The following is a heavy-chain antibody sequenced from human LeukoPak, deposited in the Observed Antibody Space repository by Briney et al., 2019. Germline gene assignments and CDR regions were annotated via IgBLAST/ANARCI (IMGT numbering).Heavy chain of an antibody. CDR2: INPNSGGT. J-gene: IGHJ4*02. CDR3: ARDLLKGLRYIAY. V-gene: IGHV1-2*02. Sequence: GASVKVSCKASGYTFAGYYMHWVRQAPGQGLEWMGWINPNSGGTNYAQKFQGRVTMTRDTSISTAYMELSRLRSDDTAMYYCARDLLKGLRYIAYWGQGTLVTVSS. CDR1: GYTFAGYY. D-gene: IGHD5-12*01.